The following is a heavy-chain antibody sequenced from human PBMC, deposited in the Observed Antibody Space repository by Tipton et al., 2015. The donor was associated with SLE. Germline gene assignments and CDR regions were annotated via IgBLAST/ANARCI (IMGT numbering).Heavy chain of an antibody. CDR1: GLSIHNFSSY. V-gene: IGHV4-39*07. D-gene: IGHD4-17*01. J-gene: IGHJ5*02. CDR3: ARQGAAVTMSGWFDP. CDR2: IFYDGST. Sequence: TLSLTCTVSGLSIHNFSSYWGWIRQPPGKGLVWIASIFYDGSTHYNPSLKSRLTISLDTSKNQFSLQLTSVTAADTAVYYCARQGAAVTMSGWFDPWGQGTLVTVSS.